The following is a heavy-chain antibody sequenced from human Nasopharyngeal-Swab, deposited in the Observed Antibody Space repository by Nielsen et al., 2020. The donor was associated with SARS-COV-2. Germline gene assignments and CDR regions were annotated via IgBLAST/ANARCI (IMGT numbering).Heavy chain of an antibody. D-gene: IGHD3-10*01. CDR3: ARAWFGELSRWFDP. Sequence: VRQMPGKGLEWLGIIYPGDSDTRYSPSFQGQATISADKSISPAYLQWSSLKASDTAMYYCARAWFGELSRWFDPWGQGTLVTVSS. CDR2: IYPGDSDT. V-gene: IGHV5-51*01. J-gene: IGHJ5*02.